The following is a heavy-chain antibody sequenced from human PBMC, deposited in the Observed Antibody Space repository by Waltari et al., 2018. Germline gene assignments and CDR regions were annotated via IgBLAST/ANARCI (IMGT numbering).Heavy chain of an antibody. J-gene: IGHJ4*02. D-gene: IGHD6-19*01. CDR3: ATSGWYCFDY. CDR1: GFNLRSFW. Sequence: EVQLVESGGGLVQPGGSLRLSCAASGFNLRSFWMNWVRQTPGKGLEWVAGIKQDGSEKYYADSVKGRFTISRDNAKNSLYLQMNSLRAEDTAVYYCATSGWYCFDYWGQGTLVTVSS. CDR2: IKQDGSEK. V-gene: IGHV3-7*01.